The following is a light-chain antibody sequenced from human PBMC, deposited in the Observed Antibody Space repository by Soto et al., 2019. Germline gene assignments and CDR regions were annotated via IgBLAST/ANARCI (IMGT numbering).Light chain of an antibody. CDR1: SSDVGGYNY. V-gene: IGLV2-11*01. Sequence: QSVLTQPRSVSGSPGQSVTISCTGTSSDVGGYNYVSWYQQHPGKAPKLMIYDVTKRPSGVPDRFSGSKSGNTASLTISGLQAEYESDYYCCSYAGSHTRVFGNGTKVAVL. CDR2: DVT. J-gene: IGLJ1*01. CDR3: CSYAGSHTRV.